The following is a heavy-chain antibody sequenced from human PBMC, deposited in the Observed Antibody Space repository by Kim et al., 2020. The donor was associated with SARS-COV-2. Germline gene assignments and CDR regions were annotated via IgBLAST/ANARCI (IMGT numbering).Heavy chain of an antibody. CDR2: IKQDGSEK. V-gene: IGHV3-7*03. CDR1: GFTFSSYW. Sequence: GGSLRLSCAASGFTFSSYWMSWVRQAPGKGLEWVANIKQDGSEKYYVDSVKGRFSISRDNAKTSLYLQMNSLRAEDTAVYYCARDREHYYYGMDVWGQGTTVTVSS. J-gene: IGHJ6*02. D-gene: IGHD1-26*01. CDR3: ARDREHYYYGMDV.